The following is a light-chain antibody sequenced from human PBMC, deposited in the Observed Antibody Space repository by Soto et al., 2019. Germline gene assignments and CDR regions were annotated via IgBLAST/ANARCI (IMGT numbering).Light chain of an antibody. J-gene: IGKJ4*01. Sequence: DIVMTQSPDSLAVSLGERATLNCKSSQSVLYSLNNRNHLAWYQKKPGQPPRLLVYWASTPESGVPDRFSGSGSGTDFSLTISSLQAEDVAVYYCQQYYRSPLSFGGGTRVEIK. V-gene: IGKV4-1*01. CDR1: QSVLYSLNNRNH. CDR3: QQYYRSPLS. CDR2: WAS.